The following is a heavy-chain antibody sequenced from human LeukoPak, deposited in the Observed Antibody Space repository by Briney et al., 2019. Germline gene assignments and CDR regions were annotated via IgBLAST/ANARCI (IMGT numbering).Heavy chain of an antibody. CDR1: GFTFSNSP. D-gene: IGHD1-14*01. J-gene: IGHJ4*02. V-gene: IGHV3-23*01. Sequence: GGSLRLSCAASGFTFSNSPMSWVRLAPGKGLEWVSGIGSGGIDTPYADSVKGRFTISRDNSKNMLYLQMNSLRAEDTAVYYCARKSSGLNPFDYWGQGTLVTVSS. CDR2: IGSGGIDT. CDR3: ARKSSGLNPFDY.